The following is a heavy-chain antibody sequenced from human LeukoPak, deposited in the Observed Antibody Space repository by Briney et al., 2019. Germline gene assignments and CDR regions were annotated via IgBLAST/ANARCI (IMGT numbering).Heavy chain of an antibody. CDR2: ISAYNGNT. D-gene: IGHD3-22*01. CDR1: GYTFTGYG. CDR3: ARAHYYYDSSGSRALLFDY. Sequence: ASVKVSCKASGYTFTGYGISWVRQAPGQGLEWMGWISAYNGNTNYAQKLQGRVTMTTDTSTSTAYMELRSLRSDDTAVYYCARAHYYYDSSGSRALLFDYWGQGTLVTVSS. V-gene: IGHV1-18*01. J-gene: IGHJ4*02.